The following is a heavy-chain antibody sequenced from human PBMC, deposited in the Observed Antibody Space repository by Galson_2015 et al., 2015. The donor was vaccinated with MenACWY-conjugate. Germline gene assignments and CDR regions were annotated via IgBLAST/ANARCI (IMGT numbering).Heavy chain of an antibody. CDR3: ARATWSYFDKGGYPDWFDT. D-gene: IGHD4-23*01. V-gene: IGHV4-39*07. CDR2: IFYSGIS. Sequence: SETLSLTCTVSGGSISSSDFYWDWIRQSPGKGLEWIGSIFYSGISNYNPSLKSRVSISVDTSKNEFSLRLSAVTAADTAEYYCARATWSYFDKGGYPDWFDTWGRGTLVIVSS. J-gene: IGHJ5*02. CDR1: GGSISSSDFY.